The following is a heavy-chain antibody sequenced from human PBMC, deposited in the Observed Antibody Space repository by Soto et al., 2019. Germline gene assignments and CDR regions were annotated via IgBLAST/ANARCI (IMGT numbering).Heavy chain of an antibody. CDR1: GFTVSSKY. D-gene: IGHD2-15*01. J-gene: IGHJ6*03. CDR3: ARDDILCSGGSCYGVHMDV. CDR2: IQSGGTT. Sequence: EVQLVESGGGLVQPGGSLRLSCAASGFTVSSKYMSWVRQAPGKGLEWVSLIQSGGTTYYADSVKGSFTISRDSSKNMLHLQMDSLRAEDTAVYYCARDDILCSGGSCYGVHMDVWGKGTTVTVSS. V-gene: IGHV3-66*01.